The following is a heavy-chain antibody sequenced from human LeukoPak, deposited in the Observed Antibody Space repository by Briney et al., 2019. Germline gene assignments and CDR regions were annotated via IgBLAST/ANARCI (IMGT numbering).Heavy chain of an antibody. J-gene: IGHJ4*02. Sequence: GASVKVSCKASGYTFTGYYMHWVRQAPGQGLEWMGWINPNSGGTNYAQKSQGRVTMTSDTSISTAYMELSRLRSDDTAVYYCARETSSSTLDFDYWGQGTLVTVSS. CDR2: INPNSGGT. CDR1: GYTFTGYY. V-gene: IGHV1-2*02. D-gene: IGHD6-6*01. CDR3: ARETSSSTLDFDY.